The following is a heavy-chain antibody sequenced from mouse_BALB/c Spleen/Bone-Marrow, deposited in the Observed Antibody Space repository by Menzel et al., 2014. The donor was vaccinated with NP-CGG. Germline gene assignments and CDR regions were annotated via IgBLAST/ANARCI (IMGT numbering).Heavy chain of an antibody. CDR1: GFNIKDTY. CDR2: IDAANGNS. CDR3: ARYGY. D-gene: IGHD1-1*02. J-gene: IGHJ4*01. V-gene: IGHV14-3*02. Sequence: EVQVVESGAELVKPGASVKLPCTGSGFNIKDTYMHWVKQRPEQGLEWIGRIDAANGNSKYDPKFQGKATITADTSSNTGYLQLSSLTSEDTAVYYCARYGYWGQGTSVTVSS.